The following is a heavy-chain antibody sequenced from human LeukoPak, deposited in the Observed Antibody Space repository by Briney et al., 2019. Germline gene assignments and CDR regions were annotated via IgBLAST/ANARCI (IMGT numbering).Heavy chain of an antibody. J-gene: IGHJ4*02. D-gene: IGHD6-19*01. CDR3: ARQEGIAVAGTFDY. CDR1: GGSISSYY. Sequence: SETLSLTCTVSGGSISSYYWSWIRQPPGKGLEWIGYIYYSGSTNYNPSLKSRVTISVDTSKNQFSLKLSSVTAADTAVYYCARQEGIAVAGTFDYWGQGTLVTVSS. V-gene: IGHV4-59*08. CDR2: IYYSGST.